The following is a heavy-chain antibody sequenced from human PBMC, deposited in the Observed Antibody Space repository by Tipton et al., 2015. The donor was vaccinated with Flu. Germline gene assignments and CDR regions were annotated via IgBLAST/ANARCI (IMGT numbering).Heavy chain of an antibody. CDR1: GFTFRNYW. V-gene: IGHV3-7*01. D-gene: IGHD7-27*01. CDR3: ASLTGDDY. J-gene: IGHJ4*02. CDR2: IKEDGRAK. Sequence: SLRLSCAASGFTFRNYWMAWVRQAPGKGLEWVANIKEDGRAKHYVDSVKGRFTISRESAKNSLYLQLNSLRAEDTAVYFCASLTGDDYWGQGNLVTVSS.